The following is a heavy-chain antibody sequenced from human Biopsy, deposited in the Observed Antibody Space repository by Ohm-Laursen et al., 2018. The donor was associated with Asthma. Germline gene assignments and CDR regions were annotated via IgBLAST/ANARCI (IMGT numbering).Heavy chain of an antibody. CDR3: AREGITGTTAWFDP. CDR2: INPNSGGT. D-gene: IGHD1-7*01. CDR1: GYTFTGYY. J-gene: IGHJ5*02. V-gene: IGHV1-2*04. Sequence: EASVKVSCKASGYTFTGYYMHWVRQAPGQGLEWMGRINPNSGGTNYAQKFQGWVTMTRDTSISTAYMELSRLRSDDTAVYYCAREGITGTTAWFDPWGQGTLVTVSS.